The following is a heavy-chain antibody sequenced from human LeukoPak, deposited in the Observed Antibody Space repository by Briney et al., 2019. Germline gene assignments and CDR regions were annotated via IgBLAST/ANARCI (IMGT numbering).Heavy chain of an antibody. Sequence: PGTSLRLSCAASGFTFSTYAMHWVRQAPGKGLEWVAVSSYDGSNKYYADSVKGRFTISRNNSKNTLYLQMNSLRAEDTAVYYCARTPSTFYYDSSGYFVLWGQGSLVTVSS. CDR1: GFTFSTYA. J-gene: IGHJ4*01. CDR2: SSYDGSNK. D-gene: IGHD3-22*01. CDR3: ARTPSTFYYDSSGYFVL. V-gene: IGHV3-30-3*01.